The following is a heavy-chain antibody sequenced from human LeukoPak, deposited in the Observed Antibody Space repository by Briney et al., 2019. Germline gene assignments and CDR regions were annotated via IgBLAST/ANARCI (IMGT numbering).Heavy chain of an antibody. Sequence: PSETLSLTCAVYGGSFSGYYWSWIRQPPGKGLEWIGEINHSGSTNYNPSLKSRVTISVDTSKNQFSLKLSSVTAADTAVYYCATRARRHCSSTSCYQDYYYYYYMDVWDKGTTVTVSS. CDR2: INHSGST. V-gene: IGHV4-34*01. CDR1: GGSFSGYY. J-gene: IGHJ6*03. CDR3: ATRARRHCSSTSCYQDYYYYYYMDV. D-gene: IGHD2-2*01.